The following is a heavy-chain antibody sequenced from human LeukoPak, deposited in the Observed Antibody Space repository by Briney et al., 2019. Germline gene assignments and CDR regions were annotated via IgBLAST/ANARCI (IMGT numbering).Heavy chain of an antibody. Sequence: ASVKVSCKASGYTFTSYDINWVRQATGQGLEWMGWMNPNSGNTGYAQKFQGRVTMTTDTSTSTAYMELRSLRSDDTAVYYCARGLYSSSWSHQYYFDYWGQGTLVTVSS. J-gene: IGHJ4*02. CDR1: GYTFTSYD. CDR3: ARGLYSSSWSHQYYFDY. V-gene: IGHV1-8*01. D-gene: IGHD6-13*01. CDR2: MNPNSGNT.